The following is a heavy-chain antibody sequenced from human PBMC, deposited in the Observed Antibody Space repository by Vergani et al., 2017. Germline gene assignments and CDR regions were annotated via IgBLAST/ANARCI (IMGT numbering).Heavy chain of an antibody. Sequence: QVQLQESGPGLVKPSQTLSLTCTVSGGSISSGDYYRSWIRQPPGKGLEWIGYIYYSGSTYYNPSLKSRVTISVDTSKNQFSLKLSSVTAADTAVYYCARMGVRGVIPFDYWGQGTLVTVSS. D-gene: IGHD3-10*01. J-gene: IGHJ4*02. V-gene: IGHV4-30-4*08. CDR2: IYYSGST. CDR1: GGSISSGDYY. CDR3: ARMGVRGVIPFDY.